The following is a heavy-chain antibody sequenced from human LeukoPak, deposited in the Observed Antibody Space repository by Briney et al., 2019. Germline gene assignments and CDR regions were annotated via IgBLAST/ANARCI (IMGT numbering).Heavy chain of an antibody. D-gene: IGHD6-13*01. CDR3: ARASSGVRRSWFSLRMYNWFDP. Sequence: SETLSLTCTVSGGSISSYYWSWIRQPPGKGLEWIGYIYYSGSTNYNPSLKSRVTISVDTSKNQFSLKLSSVTAADTAVYYCARASSGVRRSWFSLRMYNWFDPWGQGTLVTVSS. CDR2: IYYSGST. J-gene: IGHJ5*02. V-gene: IGHV4-59*12. CDR1: GGSISSYY.